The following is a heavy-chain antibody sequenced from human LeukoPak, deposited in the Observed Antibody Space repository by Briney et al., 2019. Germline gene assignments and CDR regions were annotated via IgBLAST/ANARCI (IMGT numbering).Heavy chain of an antibody. D-gene: IGHD1-1*01. J-gene: IGHJ4*02. CDR1: GGSINNYY. Sequence: SETLSLTCTVSGGSINNYYWSWSRQPPGKGLEWIGYIYTTGSTNYNPYLKTRVTISVDTSKNQISLRLSSVTAADTAVYYCARHSGDPPRAHIDYWGQGALVTVSS. V-gene: IGHV4-4*09. CDR3: ARHSGDPPRAHIDY. CDR2: IYTTGST.